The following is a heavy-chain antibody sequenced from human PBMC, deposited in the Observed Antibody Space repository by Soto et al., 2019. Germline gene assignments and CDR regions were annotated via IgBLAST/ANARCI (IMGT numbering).Heavy chain of an antibody. Sequence: GGSLRLSCAASGFTFSSYEMNWVRQAPGKGLEWVSYISSSGSTIYYADSVKGRFTISRDNAKNSLYLQMNSLRAEDTAVYYCARVLPVATYYFDYWGQGTLVTVSS. V-gene: IGHV3-48*03. D-gene: IGHD2-15*01. CDR2: ISSSGSTI. J-gene: IGHJ4*02. CDR1: GFTFSSYE. CDR3: ARVLPVATYYFDY.